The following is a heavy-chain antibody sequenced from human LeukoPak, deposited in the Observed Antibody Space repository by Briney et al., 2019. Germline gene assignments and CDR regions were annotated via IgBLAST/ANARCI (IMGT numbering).Heavy chain of an antibody. D-gene: IGHD6-13*01. CDR2: ISYDGSNK. V-gene: IGHV3-30*03. J-gene: IGHJ5*02. CDR3: ARPRGAAAGTFGFDP. CDR1: GFTFSSYV. Sequence: GGSLRLSCAASGFTFSSYVMHWVRQAPGKGLQWVALISYDGSNKYYADSVKGRFTISRDNSKNTLYLQMNSLRAEDTAVYYCARPRGAAAGTFGFDPWGQGTLVTVSS.